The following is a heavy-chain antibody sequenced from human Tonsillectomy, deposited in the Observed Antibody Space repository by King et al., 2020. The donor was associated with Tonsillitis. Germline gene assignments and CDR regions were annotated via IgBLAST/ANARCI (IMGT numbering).Heavy chain of an antibody. CDR1: GFPFSSYS. CDR2: FGGDVAAP. CDR3: AKDPRHFDP. Sequence: VQLVESGGGLVQPGGSLRLSCSASGFPFSSYSMSWVRQAPGKGLEWVSVFGGDVAAPFYAGSVKGRFAISRDNSKNTVYLQMNSLRAEDTAVYYCAKDPRHFDPWGQGTLVTVSS. V-gene: IGHV3-23*04. J-gene: IGHJ5*02.